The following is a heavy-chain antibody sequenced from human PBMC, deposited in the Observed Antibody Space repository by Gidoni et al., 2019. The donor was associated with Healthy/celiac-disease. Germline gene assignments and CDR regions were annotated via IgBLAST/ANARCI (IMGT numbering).Heavy chain of an antibody. D-gene: IGHD2-2*01. CDR1: GGTFSSYA. CDR3: AGGYCSSTSCPDAFDI. V-gene: IGHV1-69*06. J-gene: IGHJ3*02. Sequence: QVQLLQSGAEVKKPGSSVKVSCKASGGTFSSYAIRWVRQAPGQGLEWMGGIIPIFGAANYAQKFQGRVTITAGKSTSTAYMELSSLRSEDTAVYYCAGGYCSSTSCPDAFDIWGQGTMVTVSS. CDR2: IIPIFGAA.